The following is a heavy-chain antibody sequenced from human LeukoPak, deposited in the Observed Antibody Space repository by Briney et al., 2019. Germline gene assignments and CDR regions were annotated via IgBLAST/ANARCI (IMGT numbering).Heavy chain of an antibody. CDR3: ARGVPTYYYGSGSYLGNDY. Sequence: SENLSLTCAVYGGSFSGYYWSWIRQPPGKGLEWIGEINHSGSTNYNPSLKSRVTISVDTSKNQFSLKLSSVTAADTAMYYCARGVPTYYYGSGSYLGNDYWGQGTLVTVSS. CDR2: INHSGST. D-gene: IGHD3-10*01. CDR1: GGSFSGYY. J-gene: IGHJ4*02. V-gene: IGHV4-34*01.